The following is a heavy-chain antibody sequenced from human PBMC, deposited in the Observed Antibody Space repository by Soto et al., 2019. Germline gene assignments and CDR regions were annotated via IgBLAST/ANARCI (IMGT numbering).Heavy chain of an antibody. D-gene: IGHD6-19*01. CDR1: GFTFDDYA. V-gene: IGHV3-9*01. Sequence: EVQLVESGGGLVQPGRSLRLSCAASGFTFDDYAMHWVRQAPGKGLEWVSGISWNSGSIGYADSVKGRFTISRDNAKNSXXLKMNSLRAEDTALYYCAKDRGGLIAVAGGGVFDYWGQGTLVTVSS. CDR2: ISWNSGSI. CDR3: AKDRGGLIAVAGGGVFDY. J-gene: IGHJ4*02.